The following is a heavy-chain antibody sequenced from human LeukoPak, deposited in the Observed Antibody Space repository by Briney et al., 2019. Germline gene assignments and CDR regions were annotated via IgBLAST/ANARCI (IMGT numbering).Heavy chain of an antibody. CDR1: GGSISSSSYY. CDR2: IYYSGST. V-gene: IGHV4-39*01. Sequence: SETLSLTCTVSGGSISSSSYYWGWILQPPGKGLEWIGSIYYSGSTYYNPSLKSRVTISVDTSKNQFSLKLSSVTAADTAVYYCAKLPVAGSSGYWGQGTLVTVSS. J-gene: IGHJ4*02. D-gene: IGHD3-22*01. CDR3: AKLPVAGSSGY.